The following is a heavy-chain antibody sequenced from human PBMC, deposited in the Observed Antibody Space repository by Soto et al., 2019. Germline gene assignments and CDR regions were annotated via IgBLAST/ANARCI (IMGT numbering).Heavy chain of an antibody. Sequence: SQTLSLPCAISWDSISSNSAAWNWIRPSPSRGLEWLGRTYYRSKWYSDYAISVRSRITIDPDTSKNQFSLRLNSVTPDDTVVYYCERYASAWYLNYWGQGTLVTFSS. CDR2: TYYRSKWYS. D-gene: IGHD6-19*01. CDR3: ERYASAWYLNY. J-gene: IGHJ4*02. CDR1: WDSISSNSAA. V-gene: IGHV6-1*01.